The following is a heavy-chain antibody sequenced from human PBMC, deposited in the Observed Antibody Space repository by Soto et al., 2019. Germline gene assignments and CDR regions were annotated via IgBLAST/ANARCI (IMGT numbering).Heavy chain of an antibody. CDR2: ISYDGSNK. Sequence: GGSLRLSCAASGFTFSSYAMHWVRQAPGKRLEWVAVISYDGSNKYYADSVKGRFTISRDNSKNTLYLQMNSLRAEDTAVYYCARDRKAYYDFWSGYYTLGSPLDYWGQGTLVTVSS. CDR3: ARDRKAYYDFWSGYYTLGSPLDY. J-gene: IGHJ4*02. CDR1: GFTFSSYA. V-gene: IGHV3-30-3*01. D-gene: IGHD3-3*01.